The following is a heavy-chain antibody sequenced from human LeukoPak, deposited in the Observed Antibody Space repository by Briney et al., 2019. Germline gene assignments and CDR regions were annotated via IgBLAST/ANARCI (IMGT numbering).Heavy chain of an antibody. D-gene: IGHD1-26*01. CDR3: AKDSPKWELPTTFDY. CDR1: GITLSNYG. CDR2: ISDSGGRT. V-gene: IGHV3-23*01. Sequence: GGSLRLSCAVSGITLSNYGMSWVRQAPGKGLEWVAGISDSGGRTNYADSVKGRFTISRDNPKNTLYLQMNSLRAEDTAVYYCAKDSPKWELPTTFDYWGQGTLVTVSS. J-gene: IGHJ4*02.